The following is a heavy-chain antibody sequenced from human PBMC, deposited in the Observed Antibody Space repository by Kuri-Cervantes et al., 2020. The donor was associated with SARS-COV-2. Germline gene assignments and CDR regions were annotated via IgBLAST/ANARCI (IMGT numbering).Heavy chain of an antibody. Sequence: GGSLRLSCAASGFTFSSYAMSWVRQAPGQGLEWVSAISGSGGSTYYANSVKGRFTISRDNSKNTLYLQMNSLRAEDTAVYYCANPITMVRGVIMGLDYWGQGTLVTVSS. D-gene: IGHD3-10*01. CDR1: GFTFSSYA. V-gene: IGHV3-23*01. CDR2: ISGSGGST. CDR3: ANPITMVRGVIMGLDY. J-gene: IGHJ4*02.